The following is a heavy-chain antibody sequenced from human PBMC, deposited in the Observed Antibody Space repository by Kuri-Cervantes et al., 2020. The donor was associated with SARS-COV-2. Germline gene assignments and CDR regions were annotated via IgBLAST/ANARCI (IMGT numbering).Heavy chain of an antibody. Sequence: GESLKISCAASGFSFSSSAMHWVRRAPGTGLEWVAYVGYDGSYKFYAESVKGRFTISRDNSKSTLYLQMNSLRAEDTAVYYCAKEGYFGSGSSDAADAFDTWGQGTMVTVSS. J-gene: IGHJ3*02. V-gene: IGHV3-30*02. D-gene: IGHD3-10*01. CDR2: VGYDGSYK. CDR3: AKEGYFGSGSSDAADAFDT. CDR1: GFSFSSSA.